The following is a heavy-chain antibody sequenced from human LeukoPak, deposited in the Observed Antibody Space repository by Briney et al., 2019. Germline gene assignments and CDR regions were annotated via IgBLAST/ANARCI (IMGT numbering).Heavy chain of an antibody. V-gene: IGHV3-30*03. J-gene: IGHJ4*02. Sequence: GGSLRLSCAASGFTFSSYGMHWVRQAPGKGLEWVAVISYDGSNKYYADSVKGRFTISRDNSKNTLYLQMNSLRAEDTAVYYCATTPLTGYYFDYWGQGTLVTVSS. CDR2: ISYDGSNK. CDR3: ATTPLTGYYFDY. D-gene: IGHD7-27*01. CDR1: GFTFSSYG.